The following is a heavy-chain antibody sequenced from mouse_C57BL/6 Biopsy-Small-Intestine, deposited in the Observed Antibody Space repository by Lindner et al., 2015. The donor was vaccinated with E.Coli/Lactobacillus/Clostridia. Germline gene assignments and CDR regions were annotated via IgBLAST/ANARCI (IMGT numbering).Heavy chain of an antibody. J-gene: IGHJ4*01. CDR3: ARYDLYAMDY. Sequence: VQLQESGPELVKPGASVKMSCKASGYTFTSYVMNWVKQKPGQGLEWIGYINPYNDGTQYNEKFKGKATLTSDKSSSTAYMELSSLTSEDSAVYYCARYDLYAMDYWGQGTSVTVSS. CDR2: INPYNDGT. V-gene: IGHV1-14*01. D-gene: IGHD2-12*01. CDR1: GYTFTSYV.